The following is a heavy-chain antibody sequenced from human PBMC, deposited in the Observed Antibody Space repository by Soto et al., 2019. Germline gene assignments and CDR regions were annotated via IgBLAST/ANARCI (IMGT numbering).Heavy chain of an antibody. V-gene: IGHV3-23*01. CDR1: GFTFSSYA. CDR2: ISGSGGST. J-gene: IGHJ6*03. D-gene: IGHD2-2*01. Sequence: PGGSLRLSCAASGFTFSSYAMSWVRQAPGKGLEWVSAISGSGGSTYYADSVKGRFNISRDNSKNTLYLQMNSLRAEDTAVYYCAKVSSLRPYYYYMDVWGKGTTVTVSS. CDR3: AKVSSLRPYYYYMDV.